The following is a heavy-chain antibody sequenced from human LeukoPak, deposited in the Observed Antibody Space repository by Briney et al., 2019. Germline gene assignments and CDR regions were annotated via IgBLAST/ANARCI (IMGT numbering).Heavy chain of an antibody. CDR1: GYSFTSFG. V-gene: IGHV1-18*01. J-gene: IGHJ4*02. CDR3: PRDRAHSILQFDY. D-gene: IGHD1-26*01. Sequence: ASVKVSCKASGYSFTSFGISWVRQAPGQGLEWMGWISAYNGNTNYAQKLQGRVTMTTDTSTSTAYMELRSLRSDDTAVYCCPRDRAHSILQFDYWGQGTLVTVSS. CDR2: ISAYNGNT.